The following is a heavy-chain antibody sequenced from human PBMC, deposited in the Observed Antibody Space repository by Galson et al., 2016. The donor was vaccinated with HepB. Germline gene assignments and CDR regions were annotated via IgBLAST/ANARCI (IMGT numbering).Heavy chain of an antibody. Sequence: QSGAEVKKPGESLKISCQGSGYSFTTYWIAWVRHAPGEGLEWMGFIYPGDSKIRYSPSFQGQVTISVDKSVNTAYLQWSSLQASDTAIYYCARHGAMANKSGLDVWGQGTTVTVSS. CDR3: ARHGAMANKSGLDV. J-gene: IGHJ6*02. CDR2: IYPGDSKI. D-gene: IGHD1/OR15-1a*01. CDR1: GYSFTTYW. V-gene: IGHV5-51*01.